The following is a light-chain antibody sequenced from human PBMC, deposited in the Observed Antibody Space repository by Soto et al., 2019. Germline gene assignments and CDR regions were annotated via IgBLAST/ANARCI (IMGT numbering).Light chain of an antibody. Sequence: ESVMTQSPLSLSVTPGEPASISCRSSQSLLHGNGYNYLDWYLQKPGQSPQLLIYLGSFRAAGVPDRFSGSGSGTDFTLKISRVEAADVGVYYCMQALQTPSFGGGTKVEIK. CDR2: LGS. CDR1: QSLLHGNGYNY. CDR3: MQALQTPS. J-gene: IGKJ4*01. V-gene: IGKV2-28*01.